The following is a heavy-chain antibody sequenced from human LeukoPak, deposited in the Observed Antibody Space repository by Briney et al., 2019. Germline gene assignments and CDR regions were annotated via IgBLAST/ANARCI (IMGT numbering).Heavy chain of an antibody. V-gene: IGHV1-24*01. Sequence: ASVTVSCTVSGYTLTELSMHWVRQAPGKGLEWMGGFDPEDGETIYAQKFQGRVTMTEDTSTDTAYMELSSLRPEDTAVYYCASVGAGDGSGYYDFDYWGQGTLVTVSS. CDR2: FDPEDGET. D-gene: IGHD3-22*01. CDR3: ASVGAGDGSGYYDFDY. J-gene: IGHJ4*02. CDR1: GYTLTELS.